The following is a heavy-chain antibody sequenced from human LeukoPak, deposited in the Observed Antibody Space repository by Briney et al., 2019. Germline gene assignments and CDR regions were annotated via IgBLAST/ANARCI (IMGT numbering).Heavy chain of an antibody. J-gene: IGHJ6*02. Sequence: GASVKVSCKASGYTFTSYDINWVRQATGQGLEWMGWMNPNSGSTGYAQKFQGRVTMTRNTSISTAYMELSSLRSEDTAVYYCARWGTLSSYYYYYYGMDVWGQGTTVTVSS. CDR3: ARWGTLSSYYYYYYGMDV. V-gene: IGHV1-8*01. CDR1: GYTFTSYD. D-gene: IGHD3-16*01. CDR2: MNPNSGST.